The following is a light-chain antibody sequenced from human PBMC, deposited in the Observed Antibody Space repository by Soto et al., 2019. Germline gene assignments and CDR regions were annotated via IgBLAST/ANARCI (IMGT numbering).Light chain of an antibody. CDR3: QQSYRT. CDR2: ATS. CDR1: QSISTW. J-gene: IGKJ1*01. Sequence: DIQMTQSPSSLSASVGDRVTITCRASQSISTWLAWYQQKPGKAPKSLIYATSNLQSGVPSRFSGSGFGTEFTLTISSLQPEDFATYYCQQSYRTFGQGTKVDI. V-gene: IGKV1D-16*01.